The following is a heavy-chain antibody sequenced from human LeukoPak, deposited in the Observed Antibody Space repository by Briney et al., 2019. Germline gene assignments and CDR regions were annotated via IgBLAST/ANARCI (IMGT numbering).Heavy chain of an antibody. V-gene: IGHV1-69*13. Sequence: SVKVSCKASGGTFSRYAISWVRQAPGQGLEWMGGSISIFGTANYAQKIQGRDTSTADESTSTAYMALSSLRSEDTAVYYCARGSYYYGSGSYSGADWFDPWGQGTLVTVSS. CDR2: SISIFGTA. CDR1: GGTFSRYA. D-gene: IGHD3-10*01. J-gene: IGHJ5*02. CDR3: ARGSYYYGSGSYSGADWFDP.